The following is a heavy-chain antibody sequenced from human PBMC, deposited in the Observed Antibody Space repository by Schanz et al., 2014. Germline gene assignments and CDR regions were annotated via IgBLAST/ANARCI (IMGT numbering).Heavy chain of an antibody. CDR2: IKHDGGEK. D-gene: IGHD5-12*01. J-gene: IGHJ4*02. CDR3: VRIYSGYSGGYLDY. V-gene: IGHV3-7*01. Sequence: EVQLVESGGGLVQPGGSLRLSCAASGFTFSSYRMSWVRQAPGKGLEWVVNIKHDGGEKYYVDSLKGRFTISRDNAKNSLYLQMSSLRAEDTAVYYCVRIYSGYSGGYLDYWGQGTLVTVSS. CDR1: GFTFSSYR.